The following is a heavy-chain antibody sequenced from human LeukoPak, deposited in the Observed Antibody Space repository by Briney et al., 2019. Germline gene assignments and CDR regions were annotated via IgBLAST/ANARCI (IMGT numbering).Heavy chain of an antibody. Sequence: PGRSLRLSCAASGFTFSSYAMHWVRQAPGKGLEWVAVISYDGSNKYYADSVKGRFTISRDNSKNTLYLQMNSLRAGDTAVYYCARDSSDYDYVWGSYRYNLFIDYWGQGTLVTVSS. CDR1: GFTFSSYA. J-gene: IGHJ4*02. CDR2: ISYDGSNK. V-gene: IGHV3-30-3*01. D-gene: IGHD3-16*02. CDR3: ARDSSDYDYVWGSYRYNLFIDY.